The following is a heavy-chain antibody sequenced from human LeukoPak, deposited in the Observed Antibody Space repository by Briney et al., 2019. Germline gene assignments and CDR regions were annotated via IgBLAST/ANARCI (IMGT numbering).Heavy chain of an antibody. CDR2: ASSSGGST. D-gene: IGHD3-22*01. J-gene: IGHJ4*02. V-gene: IGHV3-23*01. CDR1: GFTFSGYA. CDR3: VKDYSGGYYYFDY. Sequence: GGSLRLSCAASGFTFSGYAMAWVRQAPGKGLEWVSVASSSGGSTYYADSVKGRFTISRDDSKNTLGLQMNSLRAEDTAVYYFVKDYSGGYYYFDYWGQGTLVTVSS.